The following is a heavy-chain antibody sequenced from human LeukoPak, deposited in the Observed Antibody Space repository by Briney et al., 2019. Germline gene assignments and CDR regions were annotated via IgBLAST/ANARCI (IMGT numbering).Heavy chain of an antibody. CDR2: IYYSGST. D-gene: IGHD2-2*01. V-gene: IGHV4-59*12. Sequence: PSETLSLTCTVSGGSISSYYWSWIRQPPGKGLEWIGYIYYSGSTNYNPSLKSRVTISVDTQFALKLTSVTAADTAVYYCAILGYCSSASCYAIPIWGQGSLVTVSS. CDR3: AILGYCSSASCYAIPI. J-gene: IGHJ4*02. CDR1: GGSISSYY.